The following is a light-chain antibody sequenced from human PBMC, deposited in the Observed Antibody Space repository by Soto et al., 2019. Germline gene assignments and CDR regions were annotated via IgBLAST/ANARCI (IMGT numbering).Light chain of an antibody. CDR2: TNN. J-gene: IGLJ2*01. CDR1: SSNIGSNT. Sequence: QAVVTQPPSASGTPGQRVTISCSGSSSNIGSNTVHWYQQLPGTAPKLLIYTNNQRPSGFPDRFSGSKSGTSASLAISGLQSEDEADYYCAAWDDSLNGVVFGGGTKLTVL. V-gene: IGLV1-44*01. CDR3: AAWDDSLNGVV.